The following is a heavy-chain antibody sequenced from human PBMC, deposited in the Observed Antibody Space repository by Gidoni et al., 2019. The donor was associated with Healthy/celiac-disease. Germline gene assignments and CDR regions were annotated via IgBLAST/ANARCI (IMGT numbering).Heavy chain of an antibody. CDR2: IYTSGST. Sequence: QVQLQESGPGLVKPSQTLSLTCTVSGGSLSSGSYYWSWIRQPAGKGLEWIGRIYTSGSTNYNPSLKSRVTISVDTSKNQFSLKLSSVTAADTAVYYCARFLLRGSYTFDYWGQGTLVTVSS. CDR1: GGSLSSGSYY. V-gene: IGHV4-61*02. J-gene: IGHJ4*02. CDR3: ARFLLRGSYTFDY. D-gene: IGHD2-2*02.